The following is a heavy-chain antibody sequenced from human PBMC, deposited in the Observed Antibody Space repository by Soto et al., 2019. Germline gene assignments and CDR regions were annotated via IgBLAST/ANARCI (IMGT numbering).Heavy chain of an antibody. D-gene: IGHD1-1*01. V-gene: IGHV3-23*01. CDR2: ISAGDAT. Sequence: LRVSCAASGFTFDTYAMNWVRRAPGKGLEWVSEISAGDATYYAESVKGRFAISRDNSKNTLCLQMNSLRVEDTAVYYCGKGPTARTTSIDYWGQGTQVTVSS. CDR1: GFTFDTYA. J-gene: IGHJ4*02. CDR3: GKGPTARTTSIDY.